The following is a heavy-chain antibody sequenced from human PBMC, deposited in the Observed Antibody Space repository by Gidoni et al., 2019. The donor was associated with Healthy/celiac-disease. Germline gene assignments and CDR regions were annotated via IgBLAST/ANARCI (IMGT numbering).Heavy chain of an antibody. Sequence: EVQLVQSGAEVKKPWESLKISCQGSGYSFTRYWIGWVRQMPGKGLEWMGIIYPGDSDTRYSPSFQGQVTISADKSISTAYLQWSSLKASDTAMYYCARRGGLRFLEWLYYFDYWGQGTLVTVSS. V-gene: IGHV5-51*01. CDR2: IYPGDSDT. D-gene: IGHD3-3*01. CDR3: ARRGGLRFLEWLYYFDY. CDR1: GYSFTRYW. J-gene: IGHJ4*02.